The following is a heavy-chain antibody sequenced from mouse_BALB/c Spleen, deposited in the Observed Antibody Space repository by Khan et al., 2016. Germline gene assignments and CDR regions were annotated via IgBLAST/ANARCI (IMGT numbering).Heavy chain of an antibody. CDR1: DYSITSDYA. D-gene: IGHD4-1*01. CDR3: ARSSNWDGFAY. J-gene: IGHJ3*01. CDR2: ITYSGHT. Sequence: EVQLQESGPGLVKPSQSLSLTCTVTDYSITSDYAWNWIRQFPGNKLEWMGYITYSGHTTYNPSLKSRISLTRDTSKNQFFLQLTSVTTEDTATYYCARSSNWDGFAYWGQGTLVTVSA. V-gene: IGHV3-2*02.